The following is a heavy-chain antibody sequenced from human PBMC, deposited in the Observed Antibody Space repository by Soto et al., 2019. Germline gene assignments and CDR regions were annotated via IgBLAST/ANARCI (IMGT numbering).Heavy chain of an antibody. D-gene: IGHD2-21*02. Sequence: GGSLRLSCAASGFTFSNYWMHWVRQGPGKGLVWVSRVNSDESSTSYADSVKGRFTISRDNAKNTLYLQMSSLRFEDTALYYCVCFECGRTAVVTAMEANGYWGQGALVTVSS. V-gene: IGHV3-74*01. J-gene: IGHJ4*02. CDR3: VCFECGRTAVVTAMEANGY. CDR2: VNSDESST. CDR1: GFTFSNYW.